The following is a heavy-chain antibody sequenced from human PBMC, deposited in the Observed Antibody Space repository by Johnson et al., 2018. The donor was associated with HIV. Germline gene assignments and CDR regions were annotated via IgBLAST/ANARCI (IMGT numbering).Heavy chain of an antibody. D-gene: IGHD3-3*01. V-gene: IGHV3-20*04. J-gene: IGHJ3*01. CDR3: TRDGPYGEYYSFWSGPLGSRHALDV. Sequence: VQLLESGGGLVRPGGSLRLSCAASGFTFDDNGMSWVRHAPPKGLVWGSGINWNGDYTDYVASVKGRFTISRDKSKNSLYLQMNSLRAEDTALYYCTRDGPYGEYYSFWSGPLGSRHALDVWGQETMVTVSS. CDR1: GFTFDDNG. CDR2: INWNGDYT.